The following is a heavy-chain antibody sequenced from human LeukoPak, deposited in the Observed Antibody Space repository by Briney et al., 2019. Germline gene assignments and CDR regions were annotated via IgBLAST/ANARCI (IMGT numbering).Heavy chain of an antibody. CDR2: ISAYNGNT. V-gene: IGHV1-18*01. CDR3: ARGGPRRSGYDLGPFDY. Sequence: ASVKVSCKASGYTFTSYGISWVRQAPGQGLEWMGWISAYNGNTNYAQKLQGRVTMTTDTSTSTAYMELRSLRSDDTAVYYCARGGPRRSGYDLGPFDYWGQGTLVTVSS. D-gene: IGHD6-25*01. J-gene: IGHJ4*02. CDR1: GYTFTSYG.